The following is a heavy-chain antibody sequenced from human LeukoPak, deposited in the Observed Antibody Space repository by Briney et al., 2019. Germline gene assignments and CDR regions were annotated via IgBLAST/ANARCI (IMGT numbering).Heavy chain of an antibody. CDR1: GFTFSDHY. CDR2: VSSSSGSQT. CDR3: ARDRRPSSYIGMDV. J-gene: IGHJ6*02. D-gene: IGHD5-12*01. Sequence: KPGGSLRLSCSASGFTFSDHYMSRLRQAPGKGLEGVSYVSSSSGSQTDYADSGKGLFTISRDNAKNSLYLQLTSLRAEDTAVYDCARDRRPSSYIGMDVWGQGTTVTVSS. V-gene: IGHV3-11*05.